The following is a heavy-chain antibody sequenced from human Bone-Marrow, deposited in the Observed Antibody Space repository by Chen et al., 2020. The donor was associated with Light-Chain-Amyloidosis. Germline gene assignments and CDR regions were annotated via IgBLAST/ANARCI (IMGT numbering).Heavy chain of an antibody. CDR1: GFTFSSYG. D-gene: IGHD3-3*01. Sequence: QVQLVESGGGVVQPGRSLRFSCAASGFTFSSYGMHWVRQAPGKGLEWVAVIWYDGSNKYYADSVKGRFTISRDNSKNTLYLQMNSLRAEDTAVYYCARSYYDFWSGYLNYFDYWGQGTLVTVSS. CDR2: IWYDGSNK. J-gene: IGHJ4*02. V-gene: IGHV3-33*01. CDR3: ARSYYDFWSGYLNYFDY.